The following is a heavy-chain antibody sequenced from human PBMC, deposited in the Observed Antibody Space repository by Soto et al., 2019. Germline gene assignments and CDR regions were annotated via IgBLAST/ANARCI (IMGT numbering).Heavy chain of an antibody. CDR1: GFTFSSYD. CDR2: ISSSGSTI. J-gene: IGHJ3*02. V-gene: IGHV3-48*03. CDR3: ARGSTMIVVVIGAFDI. D-gene: IGHD3-22*01. Sequence: GGSLRLSCAASGFTFSSYDMNWVRQAPGKGLEWVSYISSSGSTIYYADSVKGRFTISRDNAKNSLYLQMNSLRAEDTAVYYCARGSTMIVVVIGAFDIWGQGTMVTVSS.